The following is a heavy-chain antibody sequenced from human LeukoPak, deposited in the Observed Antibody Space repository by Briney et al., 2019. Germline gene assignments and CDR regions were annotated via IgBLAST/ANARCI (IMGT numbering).Heavy chain of an antibody. CDR3: AKDALDTVAQVSLFYYYYGMDV. V-gene: IGHV3-30*18. Sequence: GGSLRLSCAASGFTFSSYGMHWVRQAPGKGLEWVAVISYDGSNKYYADSVKGRFTNSRDNSKNTLYLQMNSLRAEDTAVYYCAKDALDTVAQVSLFYYYYGMDVWGQGTTVTVSS. CDR1: GFTFSSYG. J-gene: IGHJ6*02. CDR2: ISYDGSNK. D-gene: IGHD6-19*01.